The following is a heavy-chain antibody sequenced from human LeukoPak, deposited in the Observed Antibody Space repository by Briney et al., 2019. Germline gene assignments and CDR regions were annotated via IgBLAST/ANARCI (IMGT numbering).Heavy chain of an antibody. V-gene: IGHV3-49*04. CDR2: IRSKAYGGTP. CDR3: TRGAPVAAYGY. Sequence: GGSLRLSCTASGFNFVDFAMSWVRLAPGRGLEWLGFIRSKAYGGTPEYAASVKGRFIISRDDSKTTAYLQMNGLKTEDTAVYYCTRGAPVAAYGYWGPGTLVTVSS. CDR1: GFNFVDFA. D-gene: IGHD6-19*01. J-gene: IGHJ4*02.